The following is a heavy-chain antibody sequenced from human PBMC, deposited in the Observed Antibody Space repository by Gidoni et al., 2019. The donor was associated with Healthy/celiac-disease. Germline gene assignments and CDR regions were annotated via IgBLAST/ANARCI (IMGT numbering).Heavy chain of an antibody. J-gene: IGHJ6*02. Sequence: QVQLVESGGGVVKPGRSLRLSCAASGFTFSSYAMHWVRQAPGMGLAWVAVISYDGSNKYYADSVKGRFTISRDNSKNTLYLQMNSLRAEDTAVYYCAREEGFWSGPTTNYYYYYGMDVWGQGTTVTVSS. CDR1: GFTFSSYA. D-gene: IGHD3-3*01. CDR3: AREEGFWSGPTTNYYYYYGMDV. V-gene: IGHV3-30-3*01. CDR2: ISYDGSNK.